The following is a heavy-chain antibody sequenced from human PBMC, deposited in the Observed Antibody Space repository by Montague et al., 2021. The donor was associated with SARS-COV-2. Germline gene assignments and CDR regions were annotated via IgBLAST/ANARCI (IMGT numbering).Heavy chain of an antibody. CDR1: GATITSGRYY. CDR3: ARWAALIYYYGLDV. J-gene: IGHJ6*02. D-gene: IGHD3-10*01. CDR2: IYYKGST. V-gene: IGHV4-31*03. Sequence: TLSLTCTVSGATITSGRYYWTWIRQHPGKGLEYIGNIYYKGSTYYNPSLKSRLTMSVDMSKNQFSLKLRSVTAADTAMYFCARWAALIYYYGLDVWGRGTTVTVSS.